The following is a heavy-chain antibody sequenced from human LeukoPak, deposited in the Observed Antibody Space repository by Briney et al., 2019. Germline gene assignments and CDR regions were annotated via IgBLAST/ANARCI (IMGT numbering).Heavy chain of an antibody. CDR3: ARDGGGIVVVTDMCFDY. CDR2: ISAYNGNT. V-gene: IGHV1-18*01. D-gene: IGHD2-21*02. Sequence: GASVKVSCKASGYTFTSYGISWVRQAPGQGLEWMGWISAYNGNTNYAQKFQGRVTMTRDTSISTAYMELSRLRSDDTAVYYCARDGGGIVVVTDMCFDYWGQGTLVTVSS. CDR1: GYTFTSYG. J-gene: IGHJ4*02.